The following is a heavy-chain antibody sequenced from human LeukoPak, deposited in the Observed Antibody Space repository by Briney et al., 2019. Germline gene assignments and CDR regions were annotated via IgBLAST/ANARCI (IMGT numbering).Heavy chain of an antibody. J-gene: IGHJ4*02. V-gene: IGHV1-24*01. CDR1: GYTLTELS. Sequence: ASVKVSCKVSGYTLTELSMHWVRQAPGKGLEWMGGFDPEDGETIYAQKFQGRVTITRNTSISTAYMELSSLRSEDTAVYYCAADDFDYWGQGTLVTVSS. CDR2: FDPEDGET. CDR3: AADDFDY.